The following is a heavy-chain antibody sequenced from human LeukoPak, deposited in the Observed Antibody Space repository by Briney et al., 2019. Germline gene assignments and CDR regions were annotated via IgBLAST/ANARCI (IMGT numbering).Heavy chain of an antibody. V-gene: IGHV3-7*03. CDR2: IKQGGSEK. CDR3: ARDFGLRCSGGTCYSVYYYGMDV. D-gene: IGHD2-15*01. Sequence: GGSLRLSCSASGFSFSNYAMYWVRQAPGKGLEWVANIKQGGSEKYYVDSVKGRFTISRDNAKNSLYLQMNSLRAEDTAVYYCARDFGLRCSGGTCYSVYYYGMDVWGNGTTVTVSS. CDR1: GFSFSNYA. J-gene: IGHJ6*04.